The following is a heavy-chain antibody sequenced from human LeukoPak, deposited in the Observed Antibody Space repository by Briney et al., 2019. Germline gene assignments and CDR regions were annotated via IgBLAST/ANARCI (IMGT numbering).Heavy chain of an antibody. CDR1: GFTFSSYG. V-gene: IGHV3-33*06. Sequence: GGSLRLSCAASGFTFSSYGMHWVRQAPGKGLEWVAVIWYDGSNKYYADSVKGRFTISRDNSKNTLYLQMNSLRAEDTAVYYCAKDRVAGYYYDSSGYMDYWGQGTLVTVSS. D-gene: IGHD3-22*01. CDR2: IWYDGSNK. J-gene: IGHJ4*02. CDR3: AKDRVAGYYYDSSGYMDY.